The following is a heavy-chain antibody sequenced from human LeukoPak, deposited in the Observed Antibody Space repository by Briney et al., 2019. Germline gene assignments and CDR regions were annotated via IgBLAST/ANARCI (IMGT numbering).Heavy chain of an antibody. V-gene: IGHV3-64*01. CDR2: ISSNGGST. D-gene: IGHD6-19*01. J-gene: IGHJ4*02. CDR3: AREGYSSGWYYFDY. Sequence: PGGSLRLSCAASGFPFSSYAMHWVRQAPGKGLEYVSAISSNGGSTYYANSVKGRFTISRDNSKNTLYLQMGSLRAEDMAVYYCAREGYSSGWYYFDYWGQGTLVTVSS. CDR1: GFPFSSYA.